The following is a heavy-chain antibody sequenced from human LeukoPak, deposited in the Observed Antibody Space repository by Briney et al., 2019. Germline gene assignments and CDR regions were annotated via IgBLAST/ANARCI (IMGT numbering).Heavy chain of an antibody. CDR2: IYYSGST. Sequence: PSETLSLTCTVSGGSISSYYWSWIRQPPGKGLEWIGYIYYSGSTNYNPSLKSRVTISVDTSKNQFSLKLSSVTAADTAVYYCARGRASSSWYYFDYWGQGTLVTVPS. CDR1: GGSISSYY. CDR3: ARGRASSSWYYFDY. D-gene: IGHD6-13*01. J-gene: IGHJ4*02. V-gene: IGHV4-59*01.